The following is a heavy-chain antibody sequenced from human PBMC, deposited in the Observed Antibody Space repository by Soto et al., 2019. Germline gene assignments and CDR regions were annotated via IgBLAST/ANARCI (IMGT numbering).Heavy chain of an antibody. J-gene: IGHJ6*03. V-gene: IGHV3-11*01. Sequence: GGSLRLSCAASGFTFSDYYMSWIRQAPGKGLEWVSYISSSGSTIYYADSVKGRFTISRDNAKNSLYLQMNSLRAEDTAVYYCAGTQGGYYTYYYYYYMDVWGKGTTVTVSS. CDR1: GFTFSDYY. CDR2: ISSSGSTI. D-gene: IGHD3-22*01. CDR3: AGTQGGYYTYYYYYYMDV.